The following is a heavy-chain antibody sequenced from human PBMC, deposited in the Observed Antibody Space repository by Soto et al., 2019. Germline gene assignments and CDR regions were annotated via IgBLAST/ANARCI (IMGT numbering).Heavy chain of an antibody. CDR2: IFPIFGTA. CDR1: GGTFSSYA. CDR3: ARDPRGNYYDSSGYYFDLGY. V-gene: IGHV1-69*06. J-gene: IGHJ4*02. D-gene: IGHD3-22*01. Sequence: QVQLVQSGAEVKKPGSSVKVSCKASGGTFSSYAISWVRQAPGQGLEWMGGIFPIFGTANYAQKFQGRVTITADKSTSTAYMELSSLRSEDTAVYYCARDPRGNYYDSSGYYFDLGYWGQGTLVTVSS.